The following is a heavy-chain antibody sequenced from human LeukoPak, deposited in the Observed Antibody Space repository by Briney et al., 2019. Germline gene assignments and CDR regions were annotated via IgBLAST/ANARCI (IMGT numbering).Heavy chain of an antibody. CDR2: ISGSGGST. D-gene: IGHD6-25*01. J-gene: IGHJ5*02. CDR3: ARDFISGIFDP. CDR1: GFTFSSYA. V-gene: IGHV3-23*01. Sequence: GGSLRLSCAASGFTFSSYAMSWVRQAPGKGPEWASGISGSGGSTYYADSVKGRFTISRDNAKNSLYLQMNSLRAEDTAVYYCARDFISGIFDPWGQGTLVTVSS.